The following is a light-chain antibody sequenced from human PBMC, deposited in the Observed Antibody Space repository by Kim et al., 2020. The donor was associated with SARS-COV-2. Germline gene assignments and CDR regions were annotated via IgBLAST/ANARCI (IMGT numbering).Light chain of an antibody. J-gene: IGKJ2*01. CDR2: GAS. CDR1: QTISRRY. CDR3: HQSESSPLT. V-gene: IGKV3-20*01. Sequence: PGQRATLSCRASQTISRRYLAWYQQKPGQTPRLLIFGASSRATGIPDRFSGSGSGTDFTLTISSLEPDDFAVYYCHQSESSPLTFGQGTKLE.